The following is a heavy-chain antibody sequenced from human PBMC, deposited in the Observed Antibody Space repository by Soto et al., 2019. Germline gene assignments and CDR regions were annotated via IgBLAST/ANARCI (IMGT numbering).Heavy chain of an antibody. CDR2: IKSKTDGGTT. J-gene: IGHJ4*02. V-gene: IGHV3-15*01. CDR3: TVLVDTAMVTIDY. CDR1: GFTVSSNY. D-gene: IGHD5-18*01. Sequence: EVQLVESGGGLVQPGESLRLSCAASGFTVSSNYMSWVRQAPGKGLECVGRIKSKTDGGTTDYAAPVKGRCTISRDDSKNTLYLQMNSLKTEDTAVYYRTVLVDTAMVTIDYWGQGTLVTVSS.